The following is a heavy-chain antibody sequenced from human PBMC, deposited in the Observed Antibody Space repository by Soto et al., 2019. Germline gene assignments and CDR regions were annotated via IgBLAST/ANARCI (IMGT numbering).Heavy chain of an antibody. V-gene: IGHV2-70*01. J-gene: IGHJ4*02. D-gene: IGHD2-15*01. CDR1: GFSLSTSGVG. Sequence: SGPTLVNPTQTLTLTCTFSGFSLSTSGVGVSWIRQPPGKALEWLALIDWDDDKYYSTSLKTRLTISKDTSKNQVVLTMTNMDPVDTATYYCARIEGLVGCSGGSCYSRKGPNLAFDYWGQGTLVTVSS. CDR2: IDWDDDK. CDR3: ARIEGLVGCSGGSCYSRKGPNLAFDY.